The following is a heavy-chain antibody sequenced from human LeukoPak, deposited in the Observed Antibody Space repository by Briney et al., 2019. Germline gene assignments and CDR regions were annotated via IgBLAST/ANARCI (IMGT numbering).Heavy chain of an antibody. Sequence: SETLSLTCTVSGGSISSYYWSWIRQPPGKGLEWIGYIYYSGSTNYNPSLKSRVTISVDTSKNQFSLKLSSVTAADTAVYYCARATIKPEGDAFDIWGQGTMVTVSS. D-gene: IGHD5-24*01. CDR3: ARATIKPEGDAFDI. J-gene: IGHJ3*02. CDR1: GGSISSYY. V-gene: IGHV4-59*01. CDR2: IYYSGST.